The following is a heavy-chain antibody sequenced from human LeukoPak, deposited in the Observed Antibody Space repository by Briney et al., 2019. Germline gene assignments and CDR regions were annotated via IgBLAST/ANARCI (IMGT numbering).Heavy chain of an antibody. CDR1: GYTFTSYG. D-gene: IGHD3-22*01. CDR3: ARARDPYYDSSGYWSYYYGMDV. CDR2: ISAYNGNT. J-gene: IGHJ6*02. V-gene: IGHV1-18*01. Sequence: GASVKVSCKASGYTFTSYGISWVRQAPGQGLEWMGWISAYNGNTNYAQKLQGRVTMTTDTSTSTAYMELGSLRSDDTAVYYCARARDPYYDSSGYWSYYYGMDVWGQGTTVTVSS.